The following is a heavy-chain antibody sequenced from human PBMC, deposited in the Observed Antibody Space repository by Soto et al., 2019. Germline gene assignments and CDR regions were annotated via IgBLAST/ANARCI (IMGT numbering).Heavy chain of an antibody. CDR1: GFSLSTSGVG. V-gene: IGHV2-70*01. Sequence: SGPTLVNPTQTLTLICTFSGFSLSTSGVGVGWIRQPPGKALEWLALIYWNDDKYYSTSLKTRLTISKDTSKNQVVLTMTNMGPVDTATYYCARTAVSGYCSGGSCYIATPFDYWGQGTLVTVSS. J-gene: IGHJ4*02. CDR3: ARTAVSGYCSGGSCYIATPFDY. D-gene: IGHD2-15*01. CDR2: IYWNDDK.